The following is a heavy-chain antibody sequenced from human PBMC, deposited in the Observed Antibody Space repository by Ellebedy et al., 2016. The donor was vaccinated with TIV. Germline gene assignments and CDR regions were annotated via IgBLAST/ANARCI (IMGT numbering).Heavy chain of an antibody. CDR1: GYYFPGNW. CDR3: ARQDSGDFDY. V-gene: IGHV5-51*01. CDR2: IYPGDSDT. J-gene: IGHJ4*02. Sequence: KVSCKGSGYYFPGNWIVWVRQMPGKGLEWMGIIYPGDSDTRYSPSFQGQVTISADKSISTTYLQWSSLKASDTAMYYCARQDSGDFDYWGQGTLVTVSS. D-gene: IGHD4-17*01.